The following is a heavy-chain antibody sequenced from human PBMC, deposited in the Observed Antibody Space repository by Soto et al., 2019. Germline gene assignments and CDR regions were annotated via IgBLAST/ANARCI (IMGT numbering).Heavy chain of an antibody. CDR1: GFIFSSYS. D-gene: IGHD1-26*01. J-gene: IGHJ4*02. Sequence: GGSLRLSCAASGFIFSSYSMNWVRQAPGKGLEWVSSISSSSSYIYYADSVKGRFTISRDNAKNSLYLQMNSLRAEDTAVYYCARGRYSGSYAYDYWGQGTLVTVSS. CDR3: ARGRYSGSYAYDY. CDR2: ISSSSSYI. V-gene: IGHV3-21*01.